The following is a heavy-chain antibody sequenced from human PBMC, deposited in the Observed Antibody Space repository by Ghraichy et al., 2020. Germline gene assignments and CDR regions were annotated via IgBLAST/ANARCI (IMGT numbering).Heavy chain of an antibody. J-gene: IGHJ6*02. CDR3: ARVWASGAMVPLYYYYYGMDV. CDR1: GGTFSSYA. D-gene: IGHD5-18*01. V-gene: IGHV1-69*13. CDR2: IIPIFGTA. Sequence: SVKVSCKASGGTFSSYAISWVRQAPGQGLEWMGGIIPIFGTANYAQKFQGRVTITADESTSTAYMELSSLRSEDTAVYYCARVWASGAMVPLYYYYYGMDVWGQGTTVTVSS.